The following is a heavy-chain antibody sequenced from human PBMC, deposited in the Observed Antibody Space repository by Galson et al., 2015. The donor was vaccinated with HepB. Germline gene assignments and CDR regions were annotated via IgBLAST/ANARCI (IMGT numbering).Heavy chain of an antibody. D-gene: IGHD5-12*01. CDR3: ASSPSGYDWSFDY. CDR2: INAGNGNT. V-gene: IGHV1-3*01. J-gene: IGHJ4*02. CDR1: YTFTSYA. Sequence: YTFTSYAMHWVRQAPGQRLEWMGWINAGNGNTKYSQKFQGRVTITRDTSASTAYMELSSLRSEDTAVYYCASSPSGYDWSFDYWAREPWSPSPQ.